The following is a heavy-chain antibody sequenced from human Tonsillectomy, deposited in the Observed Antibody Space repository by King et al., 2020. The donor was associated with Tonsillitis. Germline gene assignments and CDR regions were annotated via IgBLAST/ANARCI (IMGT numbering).Heavy chain of an antibody. D-gene: IGHD3-10*01. CDR1: GGSISSNY. CDR2: IYNSGRI. CDR3: AINCYGSEDYIDYMDV. Sequence: VQLQESGPGLVKPSETLSLTCTVSGGSISSNYWSWIRQPPGKGLEWIGYIYNSGRINYNPSLRSRVIISLDTSKNQFSLKLSSVTAADTAVYYCAINCYGSEDYIDYMDVWGKGTTVTVSS. V-gene: IGHV4-59*01. J-gene: IGHJ6*03.